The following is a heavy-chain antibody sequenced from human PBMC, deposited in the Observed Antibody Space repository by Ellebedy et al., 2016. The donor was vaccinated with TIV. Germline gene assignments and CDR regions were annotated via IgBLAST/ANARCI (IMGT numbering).Heavy chain of an antibody. Sequence: GESLKISCAASGFTFRDFAMNWVRQAPGKGLEWVSGITGFGYSTNYAESVKGRFPISRDNSNGTRFLQMNRLGPEDGAVYCCARLRGGGIATADYWGQGTLVAVSS. CDR1: GFTFRDFA. CDR3: ARLRGGGIATADY. J-gene: IGHJ4*02. CDR2: ITGFGYST. D-gene: IGHD6-13*01. V-gene: IGHV3-23*01.